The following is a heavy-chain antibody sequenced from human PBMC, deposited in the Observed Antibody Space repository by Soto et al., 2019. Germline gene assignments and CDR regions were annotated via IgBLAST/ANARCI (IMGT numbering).Heavy chain of an antibody. CDR1: GFTFSSYA. CDR2: ISYDGSNK. J-gene: IGHJ6*02. V-gene: IGHV3-30-3*01. Sequence: GGSLRLSCAASGFTFSSYAMHWVRQAPGKGLEWVAVISYDGSNKYYADSVKGRFTISRDNSKNTLYLQMNSLRAEDTAVYYCARESLGYCSSTSCSYYYYYYYGMDVWGQGTTVTVSS. CDR3: ARESLGYCSSTSCSYYYYYYYGMDV. D-gene: IGHD2-2*01.